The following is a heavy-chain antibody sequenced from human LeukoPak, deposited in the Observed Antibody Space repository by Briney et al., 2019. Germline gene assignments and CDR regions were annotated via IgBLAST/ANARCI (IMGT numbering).Heavy chain of an antibody. V-gene: IGHV1-18*01. Sequence: GASVKVSCKASGYTFTSYGISWVRQAPGQGLEWMGWISAYNGNTNYAQKLQGRVTMTEDPSTDTAYMEMNSLRSEDTAVYYCAAVLIHGAHLSYWGQGTLVTVSS. J-gene: IGHJ4*02. CDR2: ISAYNGNT. CDR3: AAVLIHGAHLSY. CDR1: GYTFTSYG. D-gene: IGHD4/OR15-4a*01.